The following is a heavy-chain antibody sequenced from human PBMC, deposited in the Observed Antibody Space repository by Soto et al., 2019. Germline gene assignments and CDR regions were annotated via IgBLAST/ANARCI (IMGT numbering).Heavy chain of an antibody. V-gene: IGHV3-30*18. CDR2: ISYDGSNK. CDR1: GFTFSSYG. D-gene: IGHD3-9*01. CDR3: AKDMPVRYFFSYAPDY. Sequence: GGSLRLSCAASGFTFSSYGMHWVRQAPGKGLEGGAVISYDGSNKYYADSVKGRFTISRDNSKNTLYLQMNSRRAEDTAVYYCAKDMPVRYFFSYAPDYWGQGTLVTVSS. J-gene: IGHJ4*02.